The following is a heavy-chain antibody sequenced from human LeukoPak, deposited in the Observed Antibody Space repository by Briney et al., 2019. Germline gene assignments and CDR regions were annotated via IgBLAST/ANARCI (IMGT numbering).Heavy chain of an antibody. CDR2: IYYSGST. Sequence: SETLSLTCTVSGGSISSYYWSWIRQPPGKGLEWIGYIYYSGSTNYNPSLKSRVTISVDTSKNQFSLKLSSVTAADTAVYYCARVYYDILTGYYEFDYWGQGTLVTISS. D-gene: IGHD3-9*01. CDR1: GGSISSYY. J-gene: IGHJ4*02. CDR3: ARVYYDILTGYYEFDY. V-gene: IGHV4-59*01.